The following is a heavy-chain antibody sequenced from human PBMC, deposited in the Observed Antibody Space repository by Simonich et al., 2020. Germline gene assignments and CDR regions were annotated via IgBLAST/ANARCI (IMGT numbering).Heavy chain of an antibody. CDR2: IYFSGST. D-gene: IGHD1-26*01. J-gene: IGHJ6*02. CDR3: ARSLGYYYYYYGMDV. Sequence: QVQLQESGPGLVKPSETLSLTCTVSGGSISSYYWSWIRQPPGKGLEWIGYIYFSGSTNYNPSLKSRVTISADTSKNQFSLKLSSVTAADTAVYYCARSLGYYYYYYGMDVWGQGTTVTVSS. CDR1: GGSISSYY. V-gene: IGHV4-59*08.